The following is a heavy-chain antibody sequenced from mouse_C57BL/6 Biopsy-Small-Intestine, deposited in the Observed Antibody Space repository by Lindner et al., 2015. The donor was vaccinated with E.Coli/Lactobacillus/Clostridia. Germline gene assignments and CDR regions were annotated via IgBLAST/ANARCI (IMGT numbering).Heavy chain of an antibody. CDR2: IDPGDGES. D-gene: IGHD1-1*01. CDR3: AREFITTVGYYFDY. CDR1: GFNIKDYY. J-gene: IGHJ2*01. Sequence: VQLQESGADLVKPGASVKLSRTASGFNIKDYYMHWVKQKTEQGLEWIGRIDPGDGESQYAPKFQDRATVTADTSSNTAYLQLSSLTSEDTAVYYCAREFITTVGYYFDYWGQGTTLTVSS. V-gene: IGHV14-2*01.